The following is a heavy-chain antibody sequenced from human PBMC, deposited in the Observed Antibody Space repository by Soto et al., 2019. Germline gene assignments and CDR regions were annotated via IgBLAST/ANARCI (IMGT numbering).Heavy chain of an antibody. D-gene: IGHD5-18*01. J-gene: IGHJ3*02. CDR3: ARDVGIHDAFDI. CDR2: INHTGNT. V-gene: IGHV4-59*13. Sequence: QVRLHESGPGLVKPSETLSLTCTVSTDSFNDYYWSWIRQPPGKGVEWIGFINHTGNTNYNPSLESRVRISVDTSRIQFSLSLSSVTAADTAVYYCARDVGIHDAFDIWGQGTLVTVSS. CDR1: TDSFNDYY.